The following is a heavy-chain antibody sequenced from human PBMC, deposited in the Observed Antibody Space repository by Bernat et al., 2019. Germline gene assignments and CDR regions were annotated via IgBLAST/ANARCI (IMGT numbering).Heavy chain of an antibody. CDR2: INPNSGGT. CDR3: ASMTYYYDSSGYSPYFDY. D-gene: IGHD3-22*01. V-gene: IGHV1-2*04. CDR1: GYTFTGYY. J-gene: IGHJ4*02. Sequence: QVQLVQSGAEVKKPGASVKVSCKASGYTFTGYYMHWVRQAPGQGLEWMGWINPNSGGTNYAQKFQGWVTMTRDPSISTAYMELSRLRSDDTAVYYCASMTYYYDSSGYSPYFDYWGQGTLVTVSS.